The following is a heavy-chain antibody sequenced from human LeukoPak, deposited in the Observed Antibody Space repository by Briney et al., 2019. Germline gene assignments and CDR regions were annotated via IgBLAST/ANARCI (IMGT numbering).Heavy chain of an antibody. CDR3: ARHGSSEIGMATIDY. V-gene: IGHV5-51*01. CDR1: GYSFTNYW. CDR2: IYPGDSDT. J-gene: IGHJ4*02. D-gene: IGHD5-24*01. Sequence: GESLKISCKGSGYSFTNYWIDWVRQVPGKGLEWMGIIYPGDSDTRYSPSFQGQVTISADKSISTAYLQWSSLKASDTAMYYCARHGSSEIGMATIDYWGQGTLVTVSS.